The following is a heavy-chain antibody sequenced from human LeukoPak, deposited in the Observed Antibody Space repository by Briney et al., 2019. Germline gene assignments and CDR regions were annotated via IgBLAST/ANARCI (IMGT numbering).Heavy chain of an antibody. CDR1: GDTSNSYY. CDR2: IYAGGSA. V-gene: IGHV4-4*07. CDR3: ASAYSGWLGDYFHS. Sequence: PSETLSLTCTVSGDTSNSYYWSWIRQPAGKGLEWIGRIYAGGSANYSPSLESRFTMSVDMSKGQFSLRVKSVTAADTAVYYCASAYSGWLGDYFHSWGQGTLITVSS. D-gene: IGHD5-12*01. J-gene: IGHJ4*02.